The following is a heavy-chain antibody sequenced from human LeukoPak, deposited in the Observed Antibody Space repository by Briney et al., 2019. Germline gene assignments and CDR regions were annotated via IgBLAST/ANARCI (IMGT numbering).Heavy chain of an antibody. V-gene: IGHV3-33*06. CDR1: GLTFSSYG. CDR2: MWYDGSNK. CDR3: AKDFDYCSSTSCQNWFDP. Sequence: GDSLGLSCAQSGLTFSSYGRQCVRQATSKGLGWGGVMWYDGSNKYYADSVKGRFTISRDNSKNTLYLQMNSLRAEDTAVYYCAKDFDYCSSTSCQNWFDPWGQGTLVTVSS. J-gene: IGHJ5*02. D-gene: IGHD2-2*01.